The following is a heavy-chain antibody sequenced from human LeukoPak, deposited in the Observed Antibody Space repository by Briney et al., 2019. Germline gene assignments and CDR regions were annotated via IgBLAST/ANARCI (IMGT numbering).Heavy chain of an antibody. V-gene: IGHV1-46*01. J-gene: IGHJ3*02. CDR2: INPSGGST. CDR3: ARDSDQVCSGGSCWVVGDAFDI. Sequence: GASVKVSCKASGYTFTSYYMHWVRQAPGQGLEWMGIINPSGGSTSYAQKFQGRVTMTRDMSTSTVYMELSSLRSEDTAVYYCARDSDQVCSGGSCWVVGDAFDIWGQGTMVTVSS. D-gene: IGHD2-15*01. CDR1: GYTFTSYY.